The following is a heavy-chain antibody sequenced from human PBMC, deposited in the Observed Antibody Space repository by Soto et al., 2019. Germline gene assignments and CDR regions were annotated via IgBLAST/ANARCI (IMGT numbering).Heavy chain of an antibody. CDR3: ARGNGRGNPYYYYYGMDV. CDR2: INHSGST. J-gene: IGHJ6*02. CDR1: GGSFSGYY. D-gene: IGHD3-10*01. Sequence: QVQLQQWGAGLLKPSETLSLTCAVYGGSFSGYYWSWIRQPPGKGLEWIGEINHSGSTNYNPSLKSRRTISVSTSKNQFSLKLSSVTAADTAVYYCARGNGRGNPYYYYYGMDVWGQGTTVTVSS. V-gene: IGHV4-34*01.